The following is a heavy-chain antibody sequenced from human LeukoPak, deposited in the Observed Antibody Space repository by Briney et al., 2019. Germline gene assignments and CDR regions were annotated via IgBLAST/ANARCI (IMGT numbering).Heavy chain of an antibody. J-gene: IGHJ4*02. CDR2: ISSSGSTI. V-gene: IGHV3-48*03. Sequence: GGSLRLSCAASGFTFSSYEMNWVRQAPGKGLEWVSYISSSGSTIYCADSVKGRFTISRDNAKNSLYLQMNSLRAEDTAVYYCARGGEWFSAGGVFDYWGQGTLVTVSS. D-gene: IGHD2-8*01. CDR1: GFTFSSYE. CDR3: ARGGEWFSAGGVFDY.